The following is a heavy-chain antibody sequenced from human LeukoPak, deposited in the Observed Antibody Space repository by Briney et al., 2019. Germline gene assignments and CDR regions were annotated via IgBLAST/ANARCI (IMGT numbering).Heavy chain of an antibody. CDR2: ISGSGGST. D-gene: IGHD3/OR15-3a*01. CDR1: GFTFSSYA. V-gene: IGHV3-23*01. CDR3: AKGGLGPRNAFDI. J-gene: IGHJ3*02. Sequence: PGGSLRLSCAASGFTFSSYAMSWVRQAPGKGLEWVSAISGSGGSTYYADSVKGRFTTSRDNSKNTLYLQMNSLRAEDTAVYYCAKGGLGPRNAFDIWGQGTMVTVSS.